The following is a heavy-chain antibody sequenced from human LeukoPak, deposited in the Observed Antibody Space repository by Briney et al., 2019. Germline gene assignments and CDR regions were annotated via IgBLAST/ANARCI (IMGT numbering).Heavy chain of an antibody. CDR3: ATQRGSYLWGTNFDY. Sequence: ASVKVSCKASGYTFTGYYMHWVRQAPGQGLEWMGWINPNSGDTKYAQKFQGRVTMTRDTSISTAYMELSRLRSDDTAVYYCATQRGSYLWGTNFDYWGQGTLVTVSS. D-gene: IGHD3-16*01. CDR2: INPNSGDT. J-gene: IGHJ4*02. CDR1: GYTFTGYY. V-gene: IGHV1-2*02.